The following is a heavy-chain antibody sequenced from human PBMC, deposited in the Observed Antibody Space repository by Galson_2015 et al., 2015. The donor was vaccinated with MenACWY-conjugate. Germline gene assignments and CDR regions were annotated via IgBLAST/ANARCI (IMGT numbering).Heavy chain of an antibody. CDR1: GIKFSHCG. D-gene: IGHD2-21*01. V-gene: IGHV3-48*02. CDR2: ISPGGSSI. J-gene: IGHJ4*02. Sequence: SLRLSCAASGIKFSHCGVNWVRQAPGKGLEWISYISPGGSSIYYADSVKGRFTISRDNAENSLYLQMNSLRDKDTAVYYCAKSLTILDYWGQGTLVTVSS. CDR3: AKSLTILDY.